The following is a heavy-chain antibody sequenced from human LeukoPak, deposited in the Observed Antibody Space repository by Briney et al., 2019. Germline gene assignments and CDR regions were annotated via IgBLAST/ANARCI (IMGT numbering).Heavy chain of an antibody. V-gene: IGHV3-21*01. D-gene: IGHD6-13*01. J-gene: IGHJ3*02. CDR3: AREDGSGWYAGDAFDM. CDR2: ITSSNSYI. Sequence: GGSLRLSCAASAFTLSSFNMNWVRHAPGKGLEWVSSITSSNSYIYYADSVKGRFTISRDDAKNSLYLQMNSLRAEDTAVYYCAREDGSGWYAGDAFDMWGQGTMVTVSS. CDR1: AFTLSSFN.